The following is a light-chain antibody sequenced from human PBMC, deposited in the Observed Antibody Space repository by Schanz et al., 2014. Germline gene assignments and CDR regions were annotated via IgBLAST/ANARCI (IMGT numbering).Light chain of an antibody. CDR1: SSDVGGYNY. CDR2: DVS. CDR3: QSYDSSLSGEV. Sequence: QSALTQPASVSGSPGQSITISCTGTSSDVGGYNYVSWYQQHPGKAPKLMIYDVSDRPSGVPDRFSGSKSGNTASLTISGLQAEDEADYYCQSYDSSLSGEVFGGGTKLTVL. J-gene: IGLJ2*01. V-gene: IGLV2-14*01.